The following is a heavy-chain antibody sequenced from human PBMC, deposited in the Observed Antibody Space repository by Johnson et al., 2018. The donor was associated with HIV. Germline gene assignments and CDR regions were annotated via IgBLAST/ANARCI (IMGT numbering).Heavy chain of an antibody. Sequence: VQLVESGGGLVQPGGSLRLSCVSSGFNFSTFAMTWVRQAPKKGLEWVSGINWNGGSTGYADSVKGRFTISRDNAKNSLHLQMNSLRAEDTALYYCARDTSVDTGTLYPFDSWGQGTMVTVSS. D-gene: IGHD5-18*01. CDR2: INWNGGST. V-gene: IGHV3-20*04. J-gene: IGHJ3*02. CDR3: ARDTSVDTGTLYPFDS. CDR1: GFNFSTFA.